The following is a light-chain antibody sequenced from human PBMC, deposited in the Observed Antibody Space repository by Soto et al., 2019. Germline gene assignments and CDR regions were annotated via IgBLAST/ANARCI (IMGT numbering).Light chain of an antibody. CDR3: QQGYSTPWT. CDR1: QSISSY. CDR2: AAS. Sequence: DIRMTQSPSSLSSSLGDRVTITFLASQSISSYLHWYQQKPGKAPKLLIYAASNLQSGVPSRFSASGSGTDFTLTLNSLQPEDFATYYCQQGYSTPWTFGQGTKVDI. V-gene: IGKV1-39*01. J-gene: IGKJ1*01.